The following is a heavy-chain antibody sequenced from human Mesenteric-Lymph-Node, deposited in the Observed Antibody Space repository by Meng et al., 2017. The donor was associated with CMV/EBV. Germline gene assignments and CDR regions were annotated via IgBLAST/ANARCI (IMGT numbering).Heavy chain of an antibody. J-gene: IGHJ4*02. Sequence: ASVKVSCKASGYTFTNNFMYWVRQAPGQGLEWMGLINPNGGSTHYAQKFQGRIIMTRDMSTGTVYMEMSRLTSEDTAVYFCARRDYDGSGYFDYWGQGTQVTVSS. D-gene: IGHD3-22*01. CDR1: GYTFTNNF. CDR2: INPNGGST. V-gene: IGHV1-46*01. CDR3: ARRDYDGSGYFDY.